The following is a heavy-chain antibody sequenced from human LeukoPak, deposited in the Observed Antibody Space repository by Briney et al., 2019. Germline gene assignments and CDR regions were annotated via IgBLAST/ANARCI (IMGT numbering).Heavy chain of an antibody. J-gene: IGHJ4*02. Sequence: GGSLRLSCAASGFTFSSYSMNWVRQAPGKGLEWVSSISSSSSYIYYADSVKGRFTISRDNAKNSLYLQMNSLRAEDTAVYYCARGVEMTSVFTSCGWGQGTLCSVSS. CDR2: ISSSSSYI. CDR1: GFTFSSYS. D-gene: IGHD4-17*01. CDR3: ARGVEMTSVFTSCG. V-gene: IGHV3-21*01.